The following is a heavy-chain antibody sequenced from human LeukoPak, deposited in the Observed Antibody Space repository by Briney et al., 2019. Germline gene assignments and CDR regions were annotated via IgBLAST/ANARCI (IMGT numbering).Heavy chain of an antibody. CDR1: RGSISSGSYY. CDR3: ASLLAVAGNFDY. D-gene: IGHD6-19*01. V-gene: IGHV4-39*01. J-gene: IGHJ4*02. Sequence: SETLSLTCTVSRGSISSGSYYWGWIRQPPGKGLEWIGSIYYSGSNYYNPSLKSRVTISVDTSKNQFSLKLSSVTAADTAVYHCASLLAVAGNFDYWGQGTLVTVSS. CDR2: IYYSGSN.